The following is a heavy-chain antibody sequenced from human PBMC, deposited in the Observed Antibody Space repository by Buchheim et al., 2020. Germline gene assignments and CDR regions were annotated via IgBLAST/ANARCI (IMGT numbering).Heavy chain of an antibody. Sequence: EVQLVESGGGLVKPGGSLRLSCAASGFSFSKAWMNWARQAPGKGLEWVGRIESNTDGGTTEYAAPVKDRFTISRDDAKNTLDLQMNSLKTEDTAVYYCTAAYGMDVWGQGTT. CDR3: TAAYGMDV. V-gene: IGHV3-15*07. CDR2: IESNTDGGTT. J-gene: IGHJ6*02. CDR1: GFSFSKAW.